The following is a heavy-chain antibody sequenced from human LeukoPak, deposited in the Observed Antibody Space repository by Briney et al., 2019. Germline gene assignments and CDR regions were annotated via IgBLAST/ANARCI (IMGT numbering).Heavy chain of an antibody. Sequence: ASVKLSCKASGYTVTSYYMHWVRQAPGQGLEWMAILNPSGGSSNYAQKFQGRATLARATSTGTVYMELSSLRSEDTAVYYCASVYKHGMDVWGQGTTVIVSS. CDR3: ASVYKHGMDV. J-gene: IGHJ6*02. D-gene: IGHD5-24*01. CDR2: LNPSGGSS. V-gene: IGHV1-46*01. CDR1: GYTVTSYY.